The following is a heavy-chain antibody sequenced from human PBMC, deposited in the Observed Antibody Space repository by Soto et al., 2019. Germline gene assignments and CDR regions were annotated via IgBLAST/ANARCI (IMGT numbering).Heavy chain of an antibody. J-gene: IGHJ6*02. CDR2: ISAYNGNT. CDR3: ARAGAAPYYYYGLDV. Sequence: QLVQSGAEVKKPGASVKVSCKASGYTFTTYDIYWVRQAPGQGLEWMGWISAYNGNTNYAQKFQARVTMTTDTSTNTAYMDLRSLTSDDTAIYCCARAGAAPYYYYGLDVWGQGTTVTVSS. D-gene: IGHD1-26*01. CDR1: GYTFTTYD. V-gene: IGHV1-18*01.